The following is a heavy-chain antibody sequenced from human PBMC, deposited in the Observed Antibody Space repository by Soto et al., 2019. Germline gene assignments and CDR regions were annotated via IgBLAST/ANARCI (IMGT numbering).Heavy chain of an antibody. V-gene: IGHV1-69*02. Sequence: SVKVSCKASGGTFSSYTISWVRQAPGQGLEWMGRIIPILGIANYAQKFQGRVTITADKSTSTAYMELSSLRSEDTAVYFCARADSSGLGPHFDYWGQGTLVTVSS. J-gene: IGHJ4*02. CDR2: IIPILGIA. CDR1: GGTFSSYT. D-gene: IGHD3-22*01. CDR3: ARADSSGLGPHFDY.